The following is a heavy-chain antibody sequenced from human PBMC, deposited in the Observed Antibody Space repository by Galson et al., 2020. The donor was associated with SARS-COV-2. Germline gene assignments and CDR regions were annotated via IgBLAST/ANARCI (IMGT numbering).Heavy chain of an antibody. Sequence: SETLSLTCTVSGGSISSGSYYWSWIRQPAGKGLEWIGRIYTSGSTNYNPSLKSRVTISVDTSKNQFSLKLSSVTAADTAVYYCARDSYSYGADYWGQGTLVTVSS. D-gene: IGHD5-18*01. CDR2: IYTSGST. CDR1: GGSISSGSYY. J-gene: IGHJ4*02. CDR3: ARDSYSYGADY. V-gene: IGHV4-61*02.